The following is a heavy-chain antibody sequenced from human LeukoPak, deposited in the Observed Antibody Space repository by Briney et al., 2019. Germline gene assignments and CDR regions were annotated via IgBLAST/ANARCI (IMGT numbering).Heavy chain of an antibody. CDR1: GGSISSGSYY. CDR2: IYTNGST. V-gene: IGHV4-61*02. Sequence: SETLSLTCTVSGGSISSGSYYWSWIRQPAGKGLEWIGRIYTNGSTNYNPSLKSRFTISVDTSKNQFSLKLSSVTAADTAVYYCARATLPYYYYYMDVWGKGTTVTVSS. D-gene: IGHD1-26*01. CDR3: ARATLPYYYYYMDV. J-gene: IGHJ6*03.